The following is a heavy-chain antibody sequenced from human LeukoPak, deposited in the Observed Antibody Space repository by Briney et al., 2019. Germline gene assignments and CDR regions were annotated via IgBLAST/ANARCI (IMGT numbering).Heavy chain of an antibody. D-gene: IGHD3-16*01. Sequence: ASVKVSCKASGYTFTGYYMHWARQAPGQGREWMGWINPNRGGTNYAQKFQGRGTMTRDTSISTAYRELSRLRSDDTAVYYCARDLEYLYPGGAFDIWGQGTMVTVS. CDR1: GYTFTGYY. CDR2: INPNRGGT. CDR3: ARDLEYLYPGGAFDI. J-gene: IGHJ3*02. V-gene: IGHV1-2*02.